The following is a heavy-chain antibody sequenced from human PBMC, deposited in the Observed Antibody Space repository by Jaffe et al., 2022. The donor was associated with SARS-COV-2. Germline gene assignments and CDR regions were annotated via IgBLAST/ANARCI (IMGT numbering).Heavy chain of an antibody. D-gene: IGHD1-26*01. CDR2: IRSKAYGGTT. V-gene: IGHV3-49*04. J-gene: IGHJ4*02. Sequence: EVQLVESGGGLVQPGRSLRLSCTASGFTFGDYAMSWVRQAPGKGLEWVGFIRSKAYGGTTEYAASVKGRFTISRDDSKSIAYLQMNSLKTEDTAVYYCTRAGSYLFSLQDDYWGQGTLVTVSS. CDR1: GFTFGDYA. CDR3: TRAGSYLFSLQDDY.